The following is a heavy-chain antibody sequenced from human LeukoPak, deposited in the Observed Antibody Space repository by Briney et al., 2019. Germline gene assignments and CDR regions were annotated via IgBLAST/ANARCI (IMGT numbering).Heavy chain of an antibody. CDR3: ARNYGHNSKYFDF. CDR2: ISPEGGDT. J-gene: IGHJ4*02. CDR1: GYTFSVYF. V-gene: IGHV1-2*02. D-gene: IGHD4-17*01. Sequence: ASVKVSCKASGYTFSVYFMHWVRQAPGQGLEWMGWISPEGGDTHYAQRFQGRVTMTRDTSISAAYMELTSLNSDDTAVYYCARNYGHNSKYFDFWGQGTLVTVSS.